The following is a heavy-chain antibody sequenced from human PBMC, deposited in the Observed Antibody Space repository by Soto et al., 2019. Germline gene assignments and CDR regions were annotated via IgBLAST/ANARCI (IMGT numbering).Heavy chain of an antibody. Sequence: PGGSLRLSCTTSGFSFRNYAMHWVRQAPGKGLEWAAVIWYDGSKKYYADSVTGRFTASRDNSKNMMFLQMNSLRAEDTAVYYCARDPYSDNDVFFDYWGQGSLVTVSS. D-gene: IGHD4-4*01. CDR1: GFSFRNYA. V-gene: IGHV3-33*01. J-gene: IGHJ4*02. CDR3: ARDPYSDNDVFFDY. CDR2: IWYDGSKK.